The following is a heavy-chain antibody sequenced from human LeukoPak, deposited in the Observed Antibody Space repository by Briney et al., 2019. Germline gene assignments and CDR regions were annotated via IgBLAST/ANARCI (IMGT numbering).Heavy chain of an antibody. Sequence: GGSPRLSCAASGLTFSSYAMHWVRQAPGKGLEYVSAISSNGGSTYYANSVKGRFTISRDNSKNTLYLQMGSLRAEDMAVYYCARDRPGILTGYYNALDYWGQGTLVTVSS. CDR3: ARDRPGILTGYYNALDY. D-gene: IGHD3-9*01. CDR2: ISSNGGST. V-gene: IGHV3-64*01. J-gene: IGHJ4*02. CDR1: GLTFSSYA.